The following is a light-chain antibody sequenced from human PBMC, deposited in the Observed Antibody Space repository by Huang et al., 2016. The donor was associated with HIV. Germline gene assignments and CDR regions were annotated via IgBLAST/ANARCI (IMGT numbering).Light chain of an antibody. CDR1: QTISPF. Sequence: DIQLTQSPSSLSASAGDRISITCRASQTISPFLNWDQQQPGKSPKLLIYAASNLQSGVSSRVGGTGSGTHFTLTVTGLQPDDFATYFCQQTSRVPLTFGGGTRV. CDR2: AAS. CDR3: QQTSRVPLT. J-gene: IGKJ4*01. V-gene: IGKV1-39*01.